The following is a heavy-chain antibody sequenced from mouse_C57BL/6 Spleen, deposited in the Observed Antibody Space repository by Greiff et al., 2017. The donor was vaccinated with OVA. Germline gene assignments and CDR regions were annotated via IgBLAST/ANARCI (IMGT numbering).Heavy chain of an antibody. CDR1: GFNIKDDY. D-gene: IGHD3-1*01. V-gene: IGHV14-4*01. CDR3: TTGGTAREYFDD. Sequence: VHVKQSGAELVRPGASVKLSCTASGFNIKDDYMHWVKQRPEQGLEWIGWIDPENGDTEYASKFQGKATITADTSSNTAYLQLSSLTSEDTAVDDCTTGGTAREYFDDWGTGTTVTVSS. CDR2: IDPENGDT. J-gene: IGHJ1*03.